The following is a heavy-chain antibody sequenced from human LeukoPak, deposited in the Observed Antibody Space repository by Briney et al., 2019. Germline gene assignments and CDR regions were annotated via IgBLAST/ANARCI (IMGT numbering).Heavy chain of an antibody. V-gene: IGHV1-18*01. Sequence: GASVKVSCKASGYTFTSYGISWVRQAPGQGLERMGWISAYNGNTNYAQKLQGRVTMTTDTSTSTAYMELRSLRSDDTAVYYCAREPGGSSYYYYYGMDVWGQGTTVTVSS. D-gene: IGHD1-26*01. CDR1: GYTFTSYG. CDR2: ISAYNGNT. CDR3: AREPGGSSYYYYYGMDV. J-gene: IGHJ6*02.